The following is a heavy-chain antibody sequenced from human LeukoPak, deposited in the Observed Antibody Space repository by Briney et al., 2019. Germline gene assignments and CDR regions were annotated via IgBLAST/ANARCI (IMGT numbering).Heavy chain of an antibody. CDR3: ARHPLLYGYLDDY. V-gene: IGHV1-69*04. CDR1: GGTFSSYA. J-gene: IGHJ4*02. CDR2: IIPIFGIA. Sequence: SVKVSCKASGGTFSSYAISWMRQAPGQGLEWMGRIIPIFGIANYAQKFQGRVTITADKSTSTAYMELSSLRSEDTAVYYCARHPLLYGYLDDYWGQGTLVTVSS. D-gene: IGHD5-18*01.